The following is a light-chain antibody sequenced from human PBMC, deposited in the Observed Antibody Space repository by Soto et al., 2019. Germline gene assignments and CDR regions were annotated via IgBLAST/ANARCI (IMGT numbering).Light chain of an antibody. CDR3: NSFTTSITYV. Sequence: QSALTQPASVSGSPGQSITISCTRTSSDVGAYNYVAWYQQHPGRVPKLLIYDVIKRPPDVSNRFSGSKSGNTASLTISGLQAEDEADYYCNSFTTSITYVFGAWTKVTVL. J-gene: IGLJ1*01. CDR1: SSDVGAYNY. CDR2: DVI. V-gene: IGLV2-14*03.